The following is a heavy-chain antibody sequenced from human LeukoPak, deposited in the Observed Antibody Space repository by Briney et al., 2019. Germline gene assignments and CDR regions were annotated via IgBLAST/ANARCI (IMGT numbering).Heavy chain of an antibody. CDR1: GGSISSSSYY. CDR3: ARHDYSNYLNWFDP. Sequence: PSETLSLTCTVSGGSISSSSYYWRWIRQPPGKGLEWIGSIYYSGSTYYNPSLKSRVTISVDTSKNQFPLKLSSVTAADTAVYYCARHDYSNYLNWFDPWGQGTLVTVSS. CDR2: IYYSGST. D-gene: IGHD4-11*01. V-gene: IGHV4-39*01. J-gene: IGHJ5*02.